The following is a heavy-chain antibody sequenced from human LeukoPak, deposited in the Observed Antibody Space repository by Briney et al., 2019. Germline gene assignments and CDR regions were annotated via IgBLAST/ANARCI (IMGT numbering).Heavy chain of an antibody. CDR3: AKASSGYDEYNWFDP. D-gene: IGHD5-12*01. Sequence: GGSLRLSCAASGFTFRSYGMHWVRQAPGKGLEWVAFIRYDGSNKYYADSVKGRFTISRDNSKNTLYLQMNSLRAEDTAVYYCAKASSGYDEYNWFDPWGQGTLVTVSS. V-gene: IGHV3-30*02. CDR1: GFTFRSYG. J-gene: IGHJ5*02. CDR2: IRYDGSNK.